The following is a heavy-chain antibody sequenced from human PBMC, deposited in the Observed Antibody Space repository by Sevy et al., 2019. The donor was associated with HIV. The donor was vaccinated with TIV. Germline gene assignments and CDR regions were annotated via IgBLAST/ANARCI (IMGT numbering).Heavy chain of an antibody. J-gene: IGHJ4*02. D-gene: IGHD6-13*01. V-gene: IGHV3-30*02. Sequence: GGSLRLSCAASRFIFNDYGMHWVRRAPGKGLEWVAFLQYDGNDKYYADSTRGRFTISRDNSKNMLFLQMNSLRSEDTAMYYCAKNTAAAGAGGFDYWGQGTLVTVSS. CDR2: LQYDGNDK. CDR1: RFIFNDYG. CDR3: AKNTAAAGAGGFDY.